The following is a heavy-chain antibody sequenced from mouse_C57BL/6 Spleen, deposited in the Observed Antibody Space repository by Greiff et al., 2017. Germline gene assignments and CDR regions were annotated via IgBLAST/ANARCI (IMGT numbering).Heavy chain of an antibody. Sequence: EVQLVESGPGLVKPSQSLSLTCSVTGYSITSGYYWNWIRQFPGNKLEWMCYISYDGSNNYNPSLKNRISITRDTTKNQFFMKLNSVTTEDTSTYYCAKTAQATGFAYWGQGTLVTVSA. D-gene: IGHD3-2*02. CDR2: ISYDGSN. CDR1: GYSITSGYY. J-gene: IGHJ3*01. V-gene: IGHV3-6*01. CDR3: AKTAQATGFAY.